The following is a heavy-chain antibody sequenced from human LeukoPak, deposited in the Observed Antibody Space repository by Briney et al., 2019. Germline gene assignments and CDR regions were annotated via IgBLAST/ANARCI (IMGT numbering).Heavy chain of an antibody. CDR2: IYYSGNT. CDR3: ARHAYGSGRRSGYTSVYYYYYMDV. CDR1: GVSISSSNSY. Sequence: PSETLSLTCTVSGVSISSSNSYWGWIRQPPGKGLEWIGSIYYSGNTYYNASLKSQVSISIDTSKNQFSLRLTSVTAADTAVYYCARHAYGSGRRSGYTSVYYYYYMDVWGKGTTVTISS. V-gene: IGHV4-39*01. J-gene: IGHJ6*03. D-gene: IGHD3-10*01.